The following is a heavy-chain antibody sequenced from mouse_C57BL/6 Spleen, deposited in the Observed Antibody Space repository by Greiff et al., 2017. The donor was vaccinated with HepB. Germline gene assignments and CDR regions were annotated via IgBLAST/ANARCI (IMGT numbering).Heavy chain of an antibody. J-gene: IGHJ4*01. V-gene: IGHV5-4*03. D-gene: IGHD2-1*01. CDR1: GFTFSSYA. Sequence: EVKLVESGGGLVKPGGSLKLSCAASGFTFSSYAMSWVRQTPEKRLEWVATISDGGSYTYYPDNVKGRFTISRDNAKNNLYLQMSHLKSEDTAMYYCASSTVPRGAMDYWGQGTSVTVSS. CDR2: ISDGGSYT. CDR3: ASSTVPRGAMDY.